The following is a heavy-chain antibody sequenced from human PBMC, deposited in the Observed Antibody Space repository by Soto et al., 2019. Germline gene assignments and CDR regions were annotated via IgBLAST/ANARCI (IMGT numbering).Heavy chain of an antibody. V-gene: IGHV4-34*01. CDR2: INHSGST. Sequence: SETLSLTCAVYGGSFSGYYWSWIRQPPGKGLEWIGEINHSGSTNYNPSLKSRVTISVDTSKNQFSLKLTSVTAADTAVYYCARGVGYGYYYYHMDLWGQGTTVTVSS. D-gene: IGHD5-18*01. J-gene: IGHJ6*03. CDR3: ARGVGYGYYYYHMDL. CDR1: GGSFSGYY.